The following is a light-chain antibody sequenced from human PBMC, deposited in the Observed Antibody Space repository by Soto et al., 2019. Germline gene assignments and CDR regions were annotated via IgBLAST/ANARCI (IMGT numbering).Light chain of an antibody. CDR1: QTISSW. CDR3: QHYNSYSEA. J-gene: IGKJ1*01. V-gene: IGKV1-5*03. Sequence: DLQMTQSPSTLSGSVGDRFTITCRASQTISSWLAWYQQKKGKAPKXXIYKASTLKSGVPSRFSGSGSGTEFNLTISSLQPDDFATYYCQHYNSYSEAFGQGTKVDIK. CDR2: KAS.